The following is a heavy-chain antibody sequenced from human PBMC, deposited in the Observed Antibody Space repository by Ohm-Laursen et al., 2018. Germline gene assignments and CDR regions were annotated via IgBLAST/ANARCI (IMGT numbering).Heavy chain of an antibody. V-gene: IGHV3-23*01. CDR3: ARAQWGATLDFDY. CDR2: IGGSGGST. CDR1: GFTVSSNY. Sequence: GSLRLSCSAAGFTVSSNYMIWVRQAPGSGLEWVSGIGGSGGSTDYADSVKGRFTISRDNSKNRMYLRMNSLRAEDTALYYCARAQWGATLDFDYWGQGTLVTVSS. D-gene: IGHD1-26*01. J-gene: IGHJ4*02.